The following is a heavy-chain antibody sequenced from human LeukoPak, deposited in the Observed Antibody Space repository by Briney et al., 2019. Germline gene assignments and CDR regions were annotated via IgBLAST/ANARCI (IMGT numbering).Heavy chain of an antibody. CDR3: ARPYDSSGYSFDY. D-gene: IGHD3-22*01. CDR2: INPNSGGT. CDR1: GYTFTGYY. Sequence: ASVKVSCKASGYTFTGYYMHWVRQAPGQGLEWMGWINPNSGGTNYAQKFQGRVTMTRDTSISTAYMELSRLRSDDTAVYYCARPYDSSGYSFDYWGQGTLVTVSS. V-gene: IGHV1-2*02. J-gene: IGHJ4*02.